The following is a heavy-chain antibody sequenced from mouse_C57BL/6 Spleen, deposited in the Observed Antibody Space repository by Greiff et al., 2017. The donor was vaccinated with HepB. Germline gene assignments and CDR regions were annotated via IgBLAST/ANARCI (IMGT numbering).Heavy chain of an antibody. J-gene: IGHJ2*01. Sequence: EVQLVESGGGLVQPGGSMKLSCVASGFTFSNYWMNWVRQSPEKGLEWVAQIRLKSDNYATHYAESVKGRFTISRDDSKSSVYLQMNNLRAEDTGIYYCTAPIYFDYWGQGTTLTVSS. CDR2: IRLKSDNYAT. V-gene: IGHV6-3*01. CDR1: GFTFSNYW. CDR3: TAPIYFDY. D-gene: IGHD6-5*01.